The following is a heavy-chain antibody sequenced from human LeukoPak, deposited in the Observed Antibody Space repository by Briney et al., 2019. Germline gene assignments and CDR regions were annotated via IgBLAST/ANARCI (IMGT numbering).Heavy chain of an antibody. Sequence: SVKVSCKASGGTFSSYAISWVRQAPGQGLEWMGRIIPILGIANYAQKFQGRVTITADKSTSTAYMELSSLRSEDTAVYYCARGLAARMYYFDYWGQGTLVTVSS. CDR1: GGTFSSYA. V-gene: IGHV1-69*04. D-gene: IGHD6-13*01. J-gene: IGHJ4*02. CDR3: ARGLAARMYYFDY. CDR2: IIPILGIA.